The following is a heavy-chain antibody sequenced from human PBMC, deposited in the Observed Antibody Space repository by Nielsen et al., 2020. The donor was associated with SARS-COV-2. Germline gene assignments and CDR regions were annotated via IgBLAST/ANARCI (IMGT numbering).Heavy chain of an antibody. CDR3: ARDHFTYYYYYGMDV. CDR1: GFTFSSYA. CDR2: ISYDGSNK. V-gene: IGHV3-30-3*01. Sequence: GGSLRLSCAASGFTFSSYAMHWVRQAPGKGLEWVAVISYDGSNKYYADSVKGRFTISRDNSKKTLYLQMNSLRAEDTAVYYCARDHFTYYYYYGMDVWGQGTTVTVSS. D-gene: IGHD2/OR15-2a*01. J-gene: IGHJ6*02.